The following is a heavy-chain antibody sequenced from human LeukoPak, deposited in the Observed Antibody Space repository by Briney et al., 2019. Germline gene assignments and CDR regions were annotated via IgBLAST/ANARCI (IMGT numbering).Heavy chain of an antibody. CDR2: IYASGST. CDR1: GDSISGYY. V-gene: IGHV4-4*07. J-gene: IGHJ4*02. CDR3: ARAPYDFWSGYYIDY. Sequence: SETLSLTCTVSGDSISGYYWSWIRQPAGKGLEWIGRIYASGSTNYNPSLRSRVTMSVDTSKNQFSLKLSSVTAADTAVYYCARAPYDFWSGYYIDYWGQGTLVTVSS. D-gene: IGHD3-3*01.